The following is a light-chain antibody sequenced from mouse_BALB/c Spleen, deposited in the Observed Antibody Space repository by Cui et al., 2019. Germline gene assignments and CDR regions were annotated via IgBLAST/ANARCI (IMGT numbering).Light chain of an antibody. Sequence: DIVMTQSPSSLSVSAGEKVTMSCKSSQSLLNSGNRKNYLAWYQQKPGQPPKLLIYGASTRESGVPDRFTGSGSGTDFTLTISSVQAEDLAVYYCQNDHSYPLTFGAGTKLELK. CDR3: QNDHSYPLT. V-gene: IGKV8-28*01. CDR1: QSLLNSGNRKNY. CDR2: GAS. J-gene: IGKJ5*01.